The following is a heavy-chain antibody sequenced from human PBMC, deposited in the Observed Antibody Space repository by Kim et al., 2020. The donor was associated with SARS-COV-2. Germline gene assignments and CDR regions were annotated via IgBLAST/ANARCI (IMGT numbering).Heavy chain of an antibody. D-gene: IGHD1-26*01. Sequence: GESLKISCKGSGYTFTSYWIAWVRQKSGKGLEWMAMINPGDLDTRYSKSFEGQVTMSVDKSITTVHLQWRTLKVSDTARYFCATMGEEVGICSGVTCLEHWGQGTLVTVSS. J-gene: IGHJ4*02. V-gene: IGHV5-51*01. CDR2: INPGDLDT. CDR3: ATMGEEVGICSGVTCLEH. CDR1: GYTFTSYW.